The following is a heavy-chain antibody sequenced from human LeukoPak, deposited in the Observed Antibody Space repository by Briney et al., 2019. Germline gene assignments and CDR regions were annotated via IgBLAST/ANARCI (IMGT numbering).Heavy chain of an antibody. CDR2: INPSGGST. CDR1: GYTFTSYG. CDR3: ARGGRDDAFDI. J-gene: IGHJ3*02. V-gene: IGHV1-46*01. D-gene: IGHD2-15*01. Sequence: ASVKVSCKASGYTFTSYGISWVRQAPGQGLEWMGIINPSGGSTSYAQKFQGRVTMTRDTSTSTVYMELSSLRSEDTAVYYCARGGRDDAFDIWGQGTMVTVSS.